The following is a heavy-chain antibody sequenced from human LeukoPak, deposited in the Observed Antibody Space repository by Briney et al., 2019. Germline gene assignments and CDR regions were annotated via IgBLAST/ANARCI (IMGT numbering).Heavy chain of an antibody. J-gene: IGHJ6*03. D-gene: IGHD3-9*01. CDR2: INPNSGGT. CDR1: GYTFTGYY. CDR3: ARVPEKTYYDILTGWGGGHYYYYYMDV. V-gene: IGHV1-2*02. Sequence: ASVKVSCKASGYTFTGYYMHWVRQAPGQGLEWMGWINPNSGGTNYAQKFQGRVTMTRDTSISTAYMELSRLRSDDTAVYYCARVPEKTYYDILTGWGGGHYYYYYMDVWGKGTTVTVSS.